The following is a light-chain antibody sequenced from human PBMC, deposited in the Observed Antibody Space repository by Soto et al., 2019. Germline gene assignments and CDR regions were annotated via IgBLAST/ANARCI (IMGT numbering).Light chain of an antibody. CDR3: AAWDDRLSGYG. V-gene: IGLV1-40*01. Sequence: VLTQPPSVSGAPGQRVAISCTGSSSNIGAGYDVHWYQQLPGTAPKRLIYGDNNRPSGVPDRFSGSKSGTSASLAISGLRSEDEADNYCAAWDDRLSGYGFGGGTRSPS. J-gene: IGLJ1*01. CDR2: GDN. CDR1: SSNIGAGYD.